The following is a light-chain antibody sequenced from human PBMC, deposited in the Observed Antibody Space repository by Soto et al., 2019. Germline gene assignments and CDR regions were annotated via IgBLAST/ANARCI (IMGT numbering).Light chain of an antibody. V-gene: IGKV3-20*01. CDR3: QQYGSSPRT. CDR1: QSVSSSY. J-gene: IGKJ1*01. Sequence: MMTESPGTLSLSTGERATLFCRASQSVSSSYLSWYQQKPGQAPRLLIYGASTRATGIPARFSGSGSGTDFTLTISRLEPEDFAVYYCQQYGSSPRTFGQGTKVDI. CDR2: GAS.